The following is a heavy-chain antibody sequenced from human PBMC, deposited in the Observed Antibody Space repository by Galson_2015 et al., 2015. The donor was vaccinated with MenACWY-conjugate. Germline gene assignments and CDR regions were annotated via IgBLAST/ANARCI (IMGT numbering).Heavy chain of an antibody. D-gene: IGHD3-16*01. CDR1: GYTFTNNW. CDR3: ARGAQGYFDY. V-gene: IGHV5-51*01. Sequence: QSGAEVKKPGESLKISCKGSGYTFTNNWIGWGRQMPGKGLEWMGIMNPVDSETRYSPSFQGQVAISADKSISTTFLEWSSLKASDTAVYYCARGAQGYFDYWGQGALVTVSS. CDR2: MNPVDSET. J-gene: IGHJ4*02.